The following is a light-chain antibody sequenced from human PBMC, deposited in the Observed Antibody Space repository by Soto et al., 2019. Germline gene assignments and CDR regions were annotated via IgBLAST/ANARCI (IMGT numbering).Light chain of an antibody. CDR1: QSISSW. CDR3: QQYNSYSWT. V-gene: IGKV1-5*01. J-gene: IGKJ1*01. CDR2: DAS. Sequence: DIRMTQSASTLPASVGDRVTTTWRASQSISSWLAWYQQKPGKAPKLLIYDASSLESGVPSRFSGSGSGTEFPLTISSLQPDDFATYYCQQYNSYSWTFGQGTKVDI.